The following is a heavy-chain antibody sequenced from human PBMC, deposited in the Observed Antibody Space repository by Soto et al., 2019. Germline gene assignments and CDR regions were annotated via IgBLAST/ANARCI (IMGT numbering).Heavy chain of an antibody. V-gene: IGHV1-69*13. CDR3: ARDREGIEARPFIRNMAV. Sequence: GASVKVSCKASGGTFSSYAISWVRQAPGQGLEWMGGIIPIFGTANYAQKFQGRVTITADESTSTAYMELSSLRSEDTAVYYCARDREGIEARPFIRNMAVWGQGPTVTVSS. CDR1: GGTFSSYA. D-gene: IGHD6-6*01. CDR2: IIPIFGTA. J-gene: IGHJ6*02.